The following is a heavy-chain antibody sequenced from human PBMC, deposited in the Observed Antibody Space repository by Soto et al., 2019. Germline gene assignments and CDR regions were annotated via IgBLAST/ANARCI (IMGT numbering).Heavy chain of an antibody. D-gene: IGHD2-2*01. J-gene: IGHJ6*02. CDR2: IDPSDSYT. Sequence: GGSLEISCKGSGYSFTSYWISWVRQMPGKGLEWIGRIDPSDSYTNYSPSFQGHVTISADKSISTAYLQWSSLKASDTAMYYCARADLGYCSSTSCHSPYYSYGMDVWGQGTKVTVSS. V-gene: IGHV5-10-1*01. CDR1: GYSFTSYW. CDR3: ARADLGYCSSTSCHSPYYSYGMDV.